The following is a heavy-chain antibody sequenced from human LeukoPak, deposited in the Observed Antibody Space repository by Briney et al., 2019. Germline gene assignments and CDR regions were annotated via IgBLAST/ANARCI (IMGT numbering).Heavy chain of an antibody. CDR3: ARGYCSSTSCYGTYYFDY. CDR2: IYYSGST. V-gene: IGHV4-30-4*01. CDR1: GGSISSGDYY. Sequence: SETLSLTCTVSGGSISSGDYYWSWIRQPPGKGLEWIGNIYYSGSTYYNPSLKSRVTISVDTSKNQFSLKLSSVTAADTAVYYCARGYCSSTSCYGTYYFDYWGQGTLVTVSS. D-gene: IGHD2-2*01. J-gene: IGHJ4*02.